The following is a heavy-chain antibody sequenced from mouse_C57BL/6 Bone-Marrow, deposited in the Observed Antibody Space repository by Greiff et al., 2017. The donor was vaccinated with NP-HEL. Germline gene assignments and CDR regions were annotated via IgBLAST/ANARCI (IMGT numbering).Heavy chain of an antibody. CDR2: INPSSGYT. CDR1: GYTFTSYT. Sequence: QVQLQQSGAELARPGASVKMSCKASGYTFTSYTMHWVKQRPGQGLEWIGYINPSSGYTKYNQKFKDKATLTEDKSSSTAYMQLSSLTSEDSAVYYCARSGCSSFHWYFDVWGTGTTVTVAS. D-gene: IGHD1-1*01. J-gene: IGHJ1*03. CDR3: ARSGCSSFHWYFDV. V-gene: IGHV1-4*01.